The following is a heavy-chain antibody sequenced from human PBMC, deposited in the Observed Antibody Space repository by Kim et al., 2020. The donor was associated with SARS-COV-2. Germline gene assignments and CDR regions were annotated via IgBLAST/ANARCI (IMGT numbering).Heavy chain of an antibody. J-gene: IGHJ4*02. D-gene: IGHD3-10*01. V-gene: IGHV1-18*01. CDR2: ISAYNGNT. CDR3: ARDRGFGELLFSDY. Sequence: ASVKVSCKASGYTFTSYGISWVRQAPGQGLEWMGWISAYNGNTNYAQKFQGRVTMTTDTSTSTAYMELRSLRSDDTAVYYCARDRGFGELLFSDYWGQGTLVTVSS. CDR1: GYTFTSYG.